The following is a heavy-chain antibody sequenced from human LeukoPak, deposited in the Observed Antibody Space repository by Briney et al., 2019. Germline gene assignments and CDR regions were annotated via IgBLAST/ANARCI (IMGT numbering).Heavy chain of an antibody. V-gene: IGHV1-18*01. D-gene: IGHD2-2*01. J-gene: IGHJ2*01. Sequence: ASVKVSCKASGYTFTSYGISWVRQAPGQGLEWMGWISAYNGNTNYAQKLQGRVTMTTDTSTSTAYMELRSQRSDDTAVYYCARRYCSSTSCYLWYFDLWGRGTLVTVSS. CDR3: ARRYCSSTSCYLWYFDL. CDR1: GYTFTSYG. CDR2: ISAYNGNT.